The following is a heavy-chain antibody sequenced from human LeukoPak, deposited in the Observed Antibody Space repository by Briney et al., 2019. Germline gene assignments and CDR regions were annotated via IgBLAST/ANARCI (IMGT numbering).Heavy chain of an antibody. V-gene: IGHV4-34*01. D-gene: IGHD6-13*01. CDR2: INHSGST. J-gene: IGHJ5*02. CDR3: ARGRFRQLGWFDP. CDR1: GGSFSGYY. Sequence: SETLSLTCAVYGGSFSGYYWSWLRQPPGKGLEWIGEINHSGSTNYNPSLKSRVTISVDTSKNQFSLKLSSVTAADTAVYYCARGRFRQLGWFDPWGREPWSPSPQ.